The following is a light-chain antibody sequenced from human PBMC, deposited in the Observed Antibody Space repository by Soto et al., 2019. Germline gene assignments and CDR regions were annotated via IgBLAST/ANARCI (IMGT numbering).Light chain of an antibody. J-gene: IGKJ1*01. CDR3: QQYNSFSTT. V-gene: IGKV1-5*01. Sequence: DIQMTQSPSTLSASVGDRVTITCRASQSVSGWLAWYQQKAGKAPKLLVSDASTLESGVPSRFSASGSDIEFTLTISSLQPDDFATYYCQQYNSFSTTFGQGTKVDIK. CDR1: QSVSGW. CDR2: DAS.